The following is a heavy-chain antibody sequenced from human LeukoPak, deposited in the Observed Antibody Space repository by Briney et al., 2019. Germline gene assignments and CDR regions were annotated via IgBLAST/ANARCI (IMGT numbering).Heavy chain of an antibody. CDR2: ISSSSSYI. D-gene: IGHD6-6*01. CDR3: ARDWQYSGSLPLDY. Sequence: GGSLRLSCAASGFTFSNAWMSWVRQAPGKGLEWVSSISSSSSYIYYADSVRGRFTISRDNAKNSLYLQMNSLRAEDTAVYYCARDWQYSGSLPLDYWGQGTLVTVSS. V-gene: IGHV3-21*01. CDR1: GFTFSNAW. J-gene: IGHJ4*02.